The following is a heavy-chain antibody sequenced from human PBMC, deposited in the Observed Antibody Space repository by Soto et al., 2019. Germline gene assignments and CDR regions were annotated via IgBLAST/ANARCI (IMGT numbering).Heavy chain of an antibody. Sequence: GSLRLSCAVSGFTFISYAIHWGRQSPFKGLEWVAVISYDGSNKYYADSVKGRFTISRDNSKNTLYLQMNSLRAEDTAVYYCASTKERWLADAFDIWGQGTMVTVSS. CDR3: ASTKERWLADAFDI. CDR2: ISYDGSNK. V-gene: IGHV3-30-3*01. D-gene: IGHD6-19*01. CDR1: GFTFISYA. J-gene: IGHJ3*02.